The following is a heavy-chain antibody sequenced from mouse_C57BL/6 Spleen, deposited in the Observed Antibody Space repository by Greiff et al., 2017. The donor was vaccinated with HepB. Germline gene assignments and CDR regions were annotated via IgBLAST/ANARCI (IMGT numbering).Heavy chain of an antibody. CDR1: GYTFTDYN. CDR2: INPNNGGT. Sequence: VQLKQSGPELVKPGASVKIPCKASGYTFTDYNMDWVKQSHGKSLEWIGDINPNNGGTIYNQKFKGKATLTVDKSSSTAYMELRSLTSEDTAVYYCAREGGPYDGDWYFDVWGTGTTVTVSS. D-gene: IGHD2-3*01. CDR3: AREGGPYDGDWYFDV. V-gene: IGHV1-18*01. J-gene: IGHJ1*03.